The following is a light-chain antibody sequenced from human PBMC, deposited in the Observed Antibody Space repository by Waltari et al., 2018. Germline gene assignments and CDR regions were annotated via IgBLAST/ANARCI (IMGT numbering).Light chain of an antibody. CDR1: QDIAFY. V-gene: IGKV1-33*01. Sequence: DIQMTQSPSSLSASVGDRITITCQASQDIAFYLNWYQLRPGKAPKLLIFDASNLETGVPSRFSGSGSGSDFTFTISSLQPEDIATYYCQQRDNLPLTFGGGTKVEIK. CDR3: QQRDNLPLT. J-gene: IGKJ4*01. CDR2: DAS.